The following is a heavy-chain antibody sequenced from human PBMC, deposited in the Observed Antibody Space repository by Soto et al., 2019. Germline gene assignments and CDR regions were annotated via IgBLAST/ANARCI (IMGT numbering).Heavy chain of an antibody. J-gene: IGHJ5*02. CDR3: AGTYVPGIDGLGP. V-gene: IGHV3-74*01. D-gene: IGHD1-1*01. Sequence: GGSLRLSCAASGFTFSNYFMHWLRQVPGEGLGWVSRMSGDCKTISYAESVMGRFTISRENAKNTLYPQMNSLRVEDTAVYYCAGTYVPGIDGLGPWGKGSLFTVSS. CDR1: GFTFSNYF. CDR2: MSGDCKTI.